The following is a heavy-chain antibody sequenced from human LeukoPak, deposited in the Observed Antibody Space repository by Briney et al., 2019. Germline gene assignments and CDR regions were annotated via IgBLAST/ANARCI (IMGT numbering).Heavy chain of an antibody. CDR1: GFTFTTHA. Sequence: GGSLRLSCAASGFTFTTHAMAWVRQAPGKGLDWVSAISGDGGTTYYADSVKGRFTISRDNSKNTLYLQMNSLRAEDTAVYYCANQYPGWGQGTLVTVSS. CDR2: ISGDGGTT. J-gene: IGHJ4*02. D-gene: IGHD4-11*01. CDR3: ANQYPG. V-gene: IGHV3-23*01.